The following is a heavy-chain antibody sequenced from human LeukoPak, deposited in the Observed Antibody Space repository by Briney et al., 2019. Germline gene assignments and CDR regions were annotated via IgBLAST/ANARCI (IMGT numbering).Heavy chain of an antibody. V-gene: IGHV4-59*01. CDR1: GGSISSYY. Sequence: PSETLSLTCTVSGGSISSYYWSWIRQPPGKGLEWIVYIYYSGTTNYNPSLKSRVTISVDTSKNQFSLKLSSVTAADTAVYYCAGGVYIAAAQYGYWGQGTLVTVSS. CDR3: AGGVYIAAAQYGY. D-gene: IGHD6-13*01. J-gene: IGHJ4*02. CDR2: IYYSGTT.